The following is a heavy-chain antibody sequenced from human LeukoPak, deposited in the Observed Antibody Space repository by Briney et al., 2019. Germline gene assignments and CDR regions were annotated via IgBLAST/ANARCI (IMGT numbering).Heavy chain of an antibody. V-gene: IGHV4-59*01. CDR1: DGSISYYS. Sequence: PSETLSLTCTVSDGSISYYSWSWIRQPPGKGLEWIGYIYYSESTNYNPSLKSRVTISLDPSKNQFSLKLSSVTAADTAVYYCARDAIVGATNWFDPWGQGTLVTVSS. CDR2: IYYSEST. J-gene: IGHJ5*02. D-gene: IGHD1-26*01. CDR3: ARDAIVGATNWFDP.